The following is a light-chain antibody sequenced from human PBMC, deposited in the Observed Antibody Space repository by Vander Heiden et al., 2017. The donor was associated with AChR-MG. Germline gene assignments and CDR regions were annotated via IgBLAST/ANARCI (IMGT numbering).Light chain of an antibody. Sequence: QSVLTQPPSASGTPGQWVDVSCSGSTSNIGTNTVSWYLQVPGTAPRLLIYSNDQRPSGVPGRISGSKSGTSASLAISGLRTEDEAHYYCAAWDDSLNGVVFGGGTKLTVL. CDR3: AAWDDSLNGVV. V-gene: IGLV1-44*01. CDR2: SND. J-gene: IGLJ2*01. CDR1: TSNIGTNT.